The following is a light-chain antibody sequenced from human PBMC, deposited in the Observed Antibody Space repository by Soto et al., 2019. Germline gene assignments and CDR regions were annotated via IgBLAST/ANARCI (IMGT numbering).Light chain of an antibody. J-gene: IGLJ1*01. CDR2: EVS. CDR1: SNDVGGYNY. Sequence: QSVLTQPASVSGSPGQSITISCTGTSNDVGGYNYVSWYQQHPGKAPKLMIYEVSNRPSGVSNRFSGSKSGNTASLTISGLQAEDEADYYCSSYTITTPYVFGTGTKVTVL. V-gene: IGLV2-14*01. CDR3: SSYTITTPYV.